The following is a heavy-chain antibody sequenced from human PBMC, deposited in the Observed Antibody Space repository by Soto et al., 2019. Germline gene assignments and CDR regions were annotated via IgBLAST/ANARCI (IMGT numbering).Heavy chain of an antibody. J-gene: IGHJ6*03. CDR3: ARDWLYCSSTSCYGGFYYYYMDV. CDR1: GFTFSSYG. D-gene: IGHD2-2*01. V-gene: IGHV3-33*01. Sequence: GGSLRLSCAASGFTFSSYGMHWVRQAPGKGLEWVAVIWYDGSNKYYADSVKGRFTISRDNSKNTLYLQMNSLRAEDTAVYYCARDWLYCSSTSCYGGFYYYYMDVWGKGTTVTVSS. CDR2: IWYDGSNK.